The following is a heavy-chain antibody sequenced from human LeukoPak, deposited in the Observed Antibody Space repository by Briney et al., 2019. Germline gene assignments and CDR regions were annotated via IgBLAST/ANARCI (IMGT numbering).Heavy chain of an antibody. V-gene: IGHV3-30*18. CDR2: ISYDGTIK. J-gene: IGHJ4*02. CDR1: GFAFSSHG. Sequence: GRSLRLSCAASGFAFSSHGMHWVRQAPGKGLEWVALISYDGTIKYYADSVKGRFTISRDNSKNTLYLQMDSLRVEDTAVYYCAKWLRDYDSYGYYWGQGTLVTVSS. CDR3: AKWLRDYDSYGYY. D-gene: IGHD3-22*01.